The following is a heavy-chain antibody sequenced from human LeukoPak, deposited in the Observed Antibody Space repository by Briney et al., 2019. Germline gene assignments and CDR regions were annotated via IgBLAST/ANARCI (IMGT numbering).Heavy chain of an antibody. V-gene: IGHV3-30*02. Sequence: GGSLRLSCAASGFTFSSYGMHWVRQAPGKGLEWVAFIRYDGSNKYYADSVKGRFTISRDNSENTLYLRMNNLRAEDAAVVYCARTYYDYWSGPYAFDIWGQGTMVTVSS. CDR2: IRYDGSNK. D-gene: IGHD3-3*01. CDR3: ARTYYDYWSGPYAFDI. J-gene: IGHJ3*02. CDR1: GFTFSSYG.